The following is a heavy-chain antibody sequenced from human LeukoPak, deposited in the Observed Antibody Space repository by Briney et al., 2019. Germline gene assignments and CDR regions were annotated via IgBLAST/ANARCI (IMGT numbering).Heavy chain of an antibody. D-gene: IGHD2-8*01. CDR3: AKVSVGPLSRPTHVALYYGMDV. Sequence: GGPETLSCDASGFTFNKYAVSWVRQAPGKGPEWIGAIDHSGSTTFYADSVKGRCTISRDNSKNTVYLEMNSLRAEDTAIYYCAKVSVGPLSRPTHVALYYGMDVWGQGTTVTVSS. CDR2: IDHSGSTT. J-gene: IGHJ6*02. CDR1: GFTFNKYA. V-gene: IGHV3-23*01.